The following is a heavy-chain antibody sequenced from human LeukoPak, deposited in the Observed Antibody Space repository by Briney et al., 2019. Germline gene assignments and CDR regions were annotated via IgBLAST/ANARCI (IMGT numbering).Heavy chain of an antibody. V-gene: IGHV1-24*01. Sequence: ASVKVSCKVSGYTLTELSMHWVRQAPGKGLEWMGGFDPEDGETIYAQKFQGRVTMTEDTSTDTAYMELSSLRSEDTAVYYFAIVVPTGTNLDYWGQGTLVTVSS. CDR2: FDPEDGET. D-gene: IGHD1-7*01. CDR1: GYTLTELS. J-gene: IGHJ4*02. CDR3: AIVVPTGTNLDY.